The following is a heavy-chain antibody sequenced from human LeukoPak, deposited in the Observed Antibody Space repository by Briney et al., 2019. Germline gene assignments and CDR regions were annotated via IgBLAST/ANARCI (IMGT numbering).Heavy chain of an antibody. CDR1: GGSISSSSYY. Sequence: SETLSLTCIVSGGSISSSSYYWGWIRQPPGKGLEWIGSIYYSGSTHYNPSLKSRVTISVDMSKNQFSLKLSSVTAADTAVYYCARDHNQYYYGSGVSGGWFDPWGQGTLVTVSS. V-gene: IGHV4-39*07. CDR3: ARDHNQYYYGSGVSGGWFDP. J-gene: IGHJ5*02. CDR2: IYYSGST. D-gene: IGHD3-10*01.